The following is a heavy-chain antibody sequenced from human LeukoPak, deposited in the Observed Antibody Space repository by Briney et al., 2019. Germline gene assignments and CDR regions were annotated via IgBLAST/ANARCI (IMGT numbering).Heavy chain of an antibody. D-gene: IGHD6-19*01. J-gene: IGHJ4*02. CDR3: ARGLRGIAVAGGYFDY. CDR1: GGSISSYY. CDR2: IYYSGST. Sequence: SETLSLTCAVSGGSISSYYWSWIRQPPGKGLEWIGYIYYSGSTNYNPSLKSRVTISVDTSKNQFSLKLSSVTAADTAVYYCARGLRGIAVAGGYFDYWGQGTLVTVSS. V-gene: IGHV4-59*01.